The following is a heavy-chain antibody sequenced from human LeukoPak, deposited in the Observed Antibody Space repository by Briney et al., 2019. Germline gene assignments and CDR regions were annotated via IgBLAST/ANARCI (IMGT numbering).Heavy chain of an antibody. D-gene: IGHD3-10*01. V-gene: IGHV3-23*01. CDR1: GFTFTSYS. CDR2: ISGGGGST. CDR3: ARDASSGPYFFYGMDF. J-gene: IGHJ6*02. Sequence: GGSLRLSCAASGFTFTSYSMNWVRQAPGKGLEWVSTISGGGGSTYYADSVKGRLTISRDNSKTTLYLQMNNLRAEDTAVYFCARDASSGPYFFYGMDFWGQGTTVTVSS.